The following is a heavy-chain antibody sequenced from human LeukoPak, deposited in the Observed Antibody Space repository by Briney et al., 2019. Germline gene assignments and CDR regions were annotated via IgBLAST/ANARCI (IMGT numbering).Heavy chain of an antibody. J-gene: IGHJ1*01. D-gene: IGHD2-2*01. Sequence: SETLSLTCTVSGGSISSSSYYWGWIRQPPGKGLEWIGSIYYSGSTYYNPSLKSRVTISVDTSKNQFSLKLCSVTAADTAVYYCARDRVVPAAIEGPGFQHWGQGTLVTVSS. CDR1: GGSISSSSYY. V-gene: IGHV4-39*01. CDR2: IYYSGST. CDR3: ARDRVVPAAIEGPGFQH.